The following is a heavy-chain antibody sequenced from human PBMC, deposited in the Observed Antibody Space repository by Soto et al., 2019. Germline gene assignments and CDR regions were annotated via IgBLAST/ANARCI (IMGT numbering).Heavy chain of an antibody. CDR2: IYYSGST. J-gene: IGHJ4*02. D-gene: IGHD4-17*01. V-gene: IGHV4-31*03. CDR3: AGDYGGNSLVDY. Sequence: QVQLQESGPGLVKPSQTLSLTCTVSGGSISSGGYYWSWIRQHPGQGLEWIGYIYYSGSTYYNPSLKSRVTISVDTSKHQFSLKLSSVTAADTAVYYCAGDYGGNSLVDYWGQGTLVTVSS. CDR1: GGSISSGGYY.